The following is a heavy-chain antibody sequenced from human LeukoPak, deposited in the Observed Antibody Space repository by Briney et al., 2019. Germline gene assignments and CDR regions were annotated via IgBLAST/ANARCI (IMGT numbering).Heavy chain of an antibody. CDR2: VNGPGGNT. D-gene: IGHD5-24*01. Sequence: GGSLRLSCAASGCPFSSFAMSWVRQAPGKGLEWVSSVNGPGGNTWYADSVKGRFTISRDKSKNTLFLQMNSLRAEDTAVYYCAKNDGYNYWYFDYWGQGTLVTVSS. CDR3: AKNDGYNYWYFDY. CDR1: GCPFSSFA. J-gene: IGHJ4*02. V-gene: IGHV3-23*01.